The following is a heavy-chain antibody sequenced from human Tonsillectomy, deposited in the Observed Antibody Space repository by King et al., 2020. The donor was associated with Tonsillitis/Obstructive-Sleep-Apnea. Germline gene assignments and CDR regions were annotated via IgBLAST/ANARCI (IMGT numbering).Heavy chain of an antibody. V-gene: IGHV1-46*01. Sequence: VPSGTEVKKPGASVKVSCKAYGYTFTRYYIHWVRQAPGQGLEWMGIINPSDGITTYAQNFQGRVTMTRDTPTNTVHMELSSLRSEDTAVYYCVRDDKDDRYFDYWGQGTLVTVSS. CDR3: VRDDKDDRYFDY. D-gene: IGHD2-15*01. J-gene: IGHJ4*02. CDR2: INPSDGIT. CDR1: GYTFTRYY.